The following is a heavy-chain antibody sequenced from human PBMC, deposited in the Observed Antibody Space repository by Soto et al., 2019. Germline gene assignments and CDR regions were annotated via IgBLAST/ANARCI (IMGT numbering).Heavy chain of an antibody. CDR2: ISGYNGNT. D-gene: IGHD3-22*01. J-gene: IGHJ4*02. CDR3: ARDLGRQIVAY. CDR1: GYSFTSYG. V-gene: IGHV1-18*01. Sequence: PGESLKICCKGSGYSFTSYGISWVRQAPGQGLEWMGWISGYNGNTKYAQKLQGRVTMTTDTSTSTAYMELRSLRSDDTAVYYCARDLGRQIVAYWGQGTLVTVSS.